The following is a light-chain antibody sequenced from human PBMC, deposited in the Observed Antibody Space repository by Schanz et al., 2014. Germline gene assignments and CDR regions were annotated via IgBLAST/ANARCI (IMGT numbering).Light chain of an antibody. CDR3: CSYAGSYTWV. V-gene: IGLV2-11*01. CDR2: DVT. Sequence: QSALTQPPSASGSPGQSVTISCSGTSSDVGGYNYVSWYQQHPGKAPQLMIHDVTKRPSGVPDRFSGSKSGNTASLTISGLQAEDEADYYCCSYAGSYTWVFGGGTKLTVL. J-gene: IGLJ3*02. CDR1: SSDVGGYNY.